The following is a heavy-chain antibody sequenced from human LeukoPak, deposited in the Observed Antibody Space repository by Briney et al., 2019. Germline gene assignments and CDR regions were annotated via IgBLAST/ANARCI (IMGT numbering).Heavy chain of an antibody. V-gene: IGHV1-69*13. Sequence: GASVKVSCKASGGTFSSYAISWVRQAPGQGLEWMGGIIPIFGTANYAQKFQGRVTITADESTSTAYMELSSLSSEDTAVYYCATGSPYQYGYVFDYWGQGTLVTVSS. CDR2: IIPIFGTA. J-gene: IGHJ4*02. CDR1: GGTFSSYA. D-gene: IGHD5-18*01. CDR3: ATGSPYQYGYVFDY.